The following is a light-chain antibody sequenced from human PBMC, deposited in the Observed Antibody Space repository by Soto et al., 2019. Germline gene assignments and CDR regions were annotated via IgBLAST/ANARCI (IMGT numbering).Light chain of an antibody. CDR2: DAS. J-gene: IGKJ1*01. Sequence: DIPMTQSPSTLSASVGDTVTITCRASQLISTWLAWYQQKPGTAPKLLIYDASSLEAGVPSRFSGRQSRTEFTLTISSLQPDDFATYYCQEYNTYSRAFGQGTKVEIK. CDR1: QLISTW. V-gene: IGKV1-5*01. CDR3: QEYNTYSRA.